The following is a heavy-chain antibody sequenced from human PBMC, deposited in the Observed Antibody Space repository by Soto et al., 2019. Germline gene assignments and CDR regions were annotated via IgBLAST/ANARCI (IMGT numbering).Heavy chain of an antibody. CDR1: GYSVSSNTAS. Sequence: PSPTLYLTCAISGYSVSSNTASWNWIRQSPSRGLEWLGRTYFRSKWYNDYAVSVKSRIIINPDTSNNQFSLQLNSVTPEETALGFCAEGENLGPKTGYAFGPRGQGSMVTVSS. CDR3: AEGENLGPKTGYAFGP. J-gene: IGHJ5*02. CDR2: TYFRSKWYN. V-gene: IGHV6-1*01. D-gene: IGHD5-12*01.